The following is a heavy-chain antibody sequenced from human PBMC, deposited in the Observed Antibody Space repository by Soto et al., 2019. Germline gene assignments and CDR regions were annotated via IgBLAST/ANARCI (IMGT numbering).Heavy chain of an antibody. Sequence: SETLSLTCTVSGCSMTSSPYYWGWIRQSPGKGLDWVASIYYRGTTYYNPSLESRVTISADTSKSQLSLKLTSVTAADTAVYYCARHTLLSAVTNRFFDLWGRGTLVTVSS. J-gene: IGHJ2*01. CDR1: GCSMTSSPYY. CDR2: IYYRGTT. D-gene: IGHD2-15*01. CDR3: ARHTLLSAVTNRFFDL. V-gene: IGHV4-39*01.